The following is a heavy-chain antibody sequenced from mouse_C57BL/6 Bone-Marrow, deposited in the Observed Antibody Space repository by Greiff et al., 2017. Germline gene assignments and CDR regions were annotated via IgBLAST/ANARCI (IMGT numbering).Heavy chain of an antibody. CDR3: ARRGLDY. Sequence: EVQLQQSGPVLVKPGASVKMSCKASGYTFTDYYMNWVKQSNGKSLEWIGVINPYNGGTSYNQKFKGKATLTVDKSSSTAYMELKSLTSEDSAVYYCARRGLDYWGQGTTLTVSS. CDR1: GYTFTDYY. CDR2: INPYNGGT. J-gene: IGHJ2*01. V-gene: IGHV1-19*01.